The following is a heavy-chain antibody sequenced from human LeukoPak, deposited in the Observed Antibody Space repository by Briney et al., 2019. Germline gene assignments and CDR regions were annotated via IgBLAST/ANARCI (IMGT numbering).Heavy chain of an antibody. Sequence: GGSLRLSCAVSGLIFSGTHMSWVRQAPGKGLEWVSAIYTGGTTYYADSVKGRFTVSRDNSKNTLYLHLNNLRAEDTAVYYCARDTATTGGGLDSWGQGTLVTVSS. V-gene: IGHV3-53*01. CDR3: ARDTATTGGGLDS. D-gene: IGHD1-1*01. CDR2: IYTGGTT. J-gene: IGHJ4*02. CDR1: GLIFSGTH.